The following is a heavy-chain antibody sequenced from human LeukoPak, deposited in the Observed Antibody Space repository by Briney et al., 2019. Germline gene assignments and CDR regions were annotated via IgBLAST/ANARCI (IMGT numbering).Heavy chain of an antibody. V-gene: IGHV1-2*02. CDR2: INPNSGGT. J-gene: IGHJ4*02. Sequence: GASVKVSCKASGYTFTGYYMHWVRQAPGQGLEWMGWINPNSGGTNYAQKFQGRVTMTRDTSISTAYMELSRLRAEDTAVYYCARDRDYYDSSGYYYVINFDYWGQGTLVTVSS. CDR3: ARDRDYYDSSGYYYVINFDY. D-gene: IGHD3-22*01. CDR1: GYTFTGYY.